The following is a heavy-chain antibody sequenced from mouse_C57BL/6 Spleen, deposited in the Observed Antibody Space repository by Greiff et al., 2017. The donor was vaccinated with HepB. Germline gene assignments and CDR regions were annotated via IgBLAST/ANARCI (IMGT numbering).Heavy chain of an antibody. CDR2: ISSGSRTI. D-gene: IGHD2-10*02. CDR1: GFTFSDYG. V-gene: IGHV5-17*01. J-gene: IGHJ4*01. CDR3: TTPYGNYPYYYAIDY. Sequence: EVMLVESGGGLVKPGGSLKLSCAASGFTFSDYGMHWVRQAPEKGLEWVAYISSGSRTIYYADTVKGRFTISRDNAKNTLFLQMNSLRSEDTAMYYCTTPYGNYPYYYAIDYWGQGTSVTVSS.